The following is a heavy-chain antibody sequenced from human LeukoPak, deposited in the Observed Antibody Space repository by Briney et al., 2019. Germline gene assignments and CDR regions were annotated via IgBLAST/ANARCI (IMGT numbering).Heavy chain of an antibody. J-gene: IGHJ6*02. Sequence: ASVKVSCKASGGTFSSCAISWVRQAPGQGLEWMGWISAYNGNSNYAQKFQGRVTMTRDTSTSTVYMELSSLRSEDTAVYYCARGIAAASPYYYYGMDDWGQGTTVTVSS. CDR2: ISAYNGNS. D-gene: IGHD6-13*01. V-gene: IGHV1-18*01. CDR3: ARGIAAASPYYYYGMDD. CDR1: GGTFSSCA.